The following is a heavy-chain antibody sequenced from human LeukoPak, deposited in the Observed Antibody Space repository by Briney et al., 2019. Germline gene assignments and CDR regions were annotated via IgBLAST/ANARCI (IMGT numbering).Heavy chain of an antibody. CDR3: TTVTLRPVGL. V-gene: IGHV3-15*05. Sequence: GGSLRLSCTASGFTFGDYAMSWVRKAPGKGLKWVGRIKSKTDVGTIDYAAPVKGRFTISRDDSKNTLFLQMNSLKIEDTAVYYCTTVTLRPVGLWGQGTLATVSS. J-gene: IGHJ4*02. CDR2: IKSKTDVGTI. CDR1: GFTFGDYA. D-gene: IGHD3-10*01.